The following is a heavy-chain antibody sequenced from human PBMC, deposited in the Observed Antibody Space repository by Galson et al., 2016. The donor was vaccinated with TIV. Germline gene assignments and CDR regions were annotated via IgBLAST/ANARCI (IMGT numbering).Heavy chain of an antibody. CDR1: GYTFTSYH. V-gene: IGHV1-46*01. CDR2: IKDTGVTT. D-gene: IGHD2-2*01. Sequence: SVKVSCKASGYTFTSYHLHWVRQAPGQGLEWMGIIKDTGVTTTYPQRFQGRLTITRDTSTTTVYMELSSLSSEDTAVDYCAREMPATFFFDYWGQGTLLTVSS. CDR3: AREMPATFFFDY. J-gene: IGHJ4*02.